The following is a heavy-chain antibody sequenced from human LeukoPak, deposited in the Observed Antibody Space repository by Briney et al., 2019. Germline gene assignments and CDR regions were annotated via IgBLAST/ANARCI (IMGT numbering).Heavy chain of an antibody. Sequence: GGSLRVSCAASGFTFSSYWMSWVRQAPGKGLEWLANINQDGSQKTYVGSVKGRFTISRDNAKNSLDLQMNSLRAEDTAVYYCARSLWPEDYWGQRTLVTVSS. J-gene: IGHJ4*02. CDR3: ARSLWPEDY. CDR1: GFTFSSYW. D-gene: IGHD2-21*01. V-gene: IGHV3-7*01. CDR2: INQDGSQK.